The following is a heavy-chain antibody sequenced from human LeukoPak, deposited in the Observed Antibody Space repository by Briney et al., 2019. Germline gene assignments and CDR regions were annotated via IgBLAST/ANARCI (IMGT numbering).Heavy chain of an antibody. Sequence: GGSLRLSCAASGFTFSSYSMNWVRQAPGKGLEWASYISSSSSTIYYADSVKGRFTISRDNAKNSLYLQMNSLTAEDTAIYYCAKATGTLGNWGQGTLVTVSS. D-gene: IGHD1-1*01. J-gene: IGHJ4*02. V-gene: IGHV3-48*01. CDR1: GFTFSSYS. CDR2: ISSSSSTI. CDR3: AKATGTLGN.